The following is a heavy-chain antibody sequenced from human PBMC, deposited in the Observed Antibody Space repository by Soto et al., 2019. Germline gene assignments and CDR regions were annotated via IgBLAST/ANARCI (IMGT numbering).Heavy chain of an antibody. D-gene: IGHD3-3*01. CDR3: ARVKRGGLRFLEWLLLNFDY. J-gene: IGHJ4*02. CDR1: GYTFTSYA. V-gene: IGHV1-3*01. CDR2: INAGNGNT. Sequence: QVQLVQSGAEVKKPGASVKVSCKASGYTFTSYAMHWVRQAPGQRLEWMGWINAGNGNTKYSQKFQGRVTITRDTSASTAYMELSSLISEDTAVYYCARVKRGGLRFLEWLLLNFDYWGQGTLVTVSS.